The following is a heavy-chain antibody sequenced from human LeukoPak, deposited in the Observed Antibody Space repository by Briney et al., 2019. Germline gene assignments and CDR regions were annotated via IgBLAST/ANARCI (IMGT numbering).Heavy chain of an antibody. CDR2: ISSSSSYI. CDR1: GFTFSSYS. J-gene: IGHJ4*02. CDR3: ARSRSVVGARGAYFDY. V-gene: IGHV3-21*01. D-gene: IGHD1-26*01. Sequence: GGSLRLSCAASGFTFSSYSMNWVRQAPGKGLEWVSSISSSSSYIYYADSVKGRFTISRDNAKNSLYLQMNSLRAEDTAVYYCARSRSVVGARGAYFDYWGQGTLVTVSS.